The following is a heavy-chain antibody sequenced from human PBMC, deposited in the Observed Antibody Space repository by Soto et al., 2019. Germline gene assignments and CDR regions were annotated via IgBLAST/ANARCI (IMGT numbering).Heavy chain of an antibody. Sequence: ASVKVSCKASRYAFTSHYMHWVRQAPGQGLEWMGIINPSGGGTNYAQKFQGRVTVTSDTSTSTVYMYLSGLRSDDTAVYYCATARYYGADSTTDYWGQGTLVTVSS. V-gene: IGHV1-46*01. CDR1: RYAFTSHY. J-gene: IGHJ4*02. CDR3: ATARYYGADSTTDY. D-gene: IGHD4-17*01. CDR2: INPSGGGT.